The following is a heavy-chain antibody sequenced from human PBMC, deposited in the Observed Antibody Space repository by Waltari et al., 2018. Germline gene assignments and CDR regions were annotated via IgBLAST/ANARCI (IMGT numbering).Heavy chain of an antibody. Sequence: EVQLVESGGGLVKPGGSLRLSCAASGFTFSSYSMNWVRQAPGTGLGWVSSISSSSSYIYYADSVKGRFTISRDNAKNSLYLQMNSLRAEDTAVYYCARDLENIVVVAAYYYYGMDVWGQGTTVTVSS. D-gene: IGHD2-15*01. V-gene: IGHV3-21*01. J-gene: IGHJ6*02. CDR2: ISSSSSYI. CDR3: ARDLENIVVVAAYYYYGMDV. CDR1: GFTFSSYS.